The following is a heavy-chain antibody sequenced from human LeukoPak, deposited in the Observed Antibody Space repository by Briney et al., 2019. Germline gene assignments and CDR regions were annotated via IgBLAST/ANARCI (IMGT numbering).Heavy chain of an antibody. V-gene: IGHV3-53*01. CDR1: GFTVSNNY. CDR2: IYGGSST. D-gene: IGHD5-24*01. Sequence: PGGSLRLSCAASGFTVSNNYMSWVRQAPGKGLEWVSVIYGGSSTYYADSVKGRFTISRDNSKNALFLQMNSLRAEDTAVYYCARVGPGGDGYNYGYFDYWGQGTLVTVSS. J-gene: IGHJ4*02. CDR3: ARVGPGGDGYNYGYFDY.